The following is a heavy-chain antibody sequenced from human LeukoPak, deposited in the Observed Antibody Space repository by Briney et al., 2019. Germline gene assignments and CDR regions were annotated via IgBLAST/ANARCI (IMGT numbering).Heavy chain of an antibody. D-gene: IGHD3-10*01. Sequence: PSQTLSLTCAVYGGSLSGDYWSWIRQSTGKGLEWIGEINHSGNTNYNPSLKSQATMSVDTSKNQISLKLSSVIAADTAVYYCARGFGNVRGVTWGQGTLVTASS. CDR1: GGSLSGDY. CDR2: INHSGNT. V-gene: IGHV4-34*01. J-gene: IGHJ5*02. CDR3: ARGFGNVRGVT.